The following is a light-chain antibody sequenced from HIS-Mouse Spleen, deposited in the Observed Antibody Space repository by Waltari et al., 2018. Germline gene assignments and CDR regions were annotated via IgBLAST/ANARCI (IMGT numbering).Light chain of an antibody. V-gene: IGKV4-1*01. Sequence: DIVMTQSPDSLAVSLGERATINCKSSQSVLYSSNNKNYLAWYQQKPGHPPKLLIYWASTRESGVPDRVSGSGSGTDFTLTIRSLQAEDVAVYYCQQYYSTPRTFGQGTKVEIK. CDR1: QSVLYSSNNKNY. CDR2: WAS. J-gene: IGKJ1*01. CDR3: QQYYSTPRT.